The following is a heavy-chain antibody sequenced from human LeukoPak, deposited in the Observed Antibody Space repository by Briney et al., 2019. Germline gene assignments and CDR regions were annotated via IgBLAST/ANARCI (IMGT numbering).Heavy chain of an antibody. CDR2: IYPGDSDT. V-gene: IGHV5-51*01. CDR1: GYSFTSYW. CDR3: ERRIKTSSGWSHAFDI. Sequence: GESLKISCKGSGYSFTSYWIGCVRQMPGKGLGWLGSIYPGDSDTRYSPSFQAQITISADKSITTNNLQWSSLKASDTAMYYCERRIKTSSGWSHAFDIWGQGTMVTVSS. J-gene: IGHJ3*02. D-gene: IGHD6-19*01.